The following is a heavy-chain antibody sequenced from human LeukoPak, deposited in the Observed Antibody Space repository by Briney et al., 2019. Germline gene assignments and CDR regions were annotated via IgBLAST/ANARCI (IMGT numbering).Heavy chain of an antibody. Sequence: SETLSLTCAVSGVSISNGGYSWSWIRQPPGKGLEWIGYIYQSGSTYYNPSLKSRVNISVDRSKNQFSLKLNSVTAADTAVYYCARGGLAAAGSEIDSWGQGTLVTVSS. CDR2: IYQSGST. J-gene: IGHJ4*02. CDR3: ARGGLAAAGSEIDS. D-gene: IGHD6-13*01. V-gene: IGHV4-30-2*01. CDR1: GVSISNGGYS.